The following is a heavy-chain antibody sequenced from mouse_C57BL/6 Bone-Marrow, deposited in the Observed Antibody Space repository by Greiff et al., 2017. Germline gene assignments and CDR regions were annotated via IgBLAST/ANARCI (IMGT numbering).Heavy chain of an antibody. CDR3: ASFRGLYYAMDY. V-gene: IGHV1-55*01. D-gene: IGHD3-2*02. J-gene: IGHJ4*01. CDR1: GYTFTSYW. CDR2: IYPGSGST. Sequence: QVQLQQPGAELVKPGASVKMSCKASGYTFTSYWITWVKQRPGQGLEWIGDIYPGSGSTNYNEKFKSKATLTVDKSSSTAYMQLSSLTSEDSAVYYCASFRGLYYAMDYWGQGTSVTVSS.